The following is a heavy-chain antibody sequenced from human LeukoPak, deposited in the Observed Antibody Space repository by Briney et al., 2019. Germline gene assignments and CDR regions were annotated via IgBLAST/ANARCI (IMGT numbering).Heavy chain of an antibody. Sequence: PGGSLRLSCAASGFTVSSNYMSWVRQAPGKGLEWVSVIYSGGSTYYADSVKGRFTISRDNSKNTLYLQMNSLRAEDTAVFYCARGSCSGGSCPYDFWGQGTLVTVSS. CDR3: ARGSCSGGSCPYDF. CDR1: GFTVSSNY. J-gene: IGHJ4*02. D-gene: IGHD2-15*01. V-gene: IGHV3-66*01. CDR2: IYSGGST.